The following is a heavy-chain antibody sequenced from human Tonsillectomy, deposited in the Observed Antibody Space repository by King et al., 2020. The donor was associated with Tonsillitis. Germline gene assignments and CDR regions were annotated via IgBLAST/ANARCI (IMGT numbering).Heavy chain of an antibody. CDR3: ARGHPTVAVTFHWYFDL. CDR1: GYTLSDYA. V-gene: IGHV1-18*01. D-gene: IGHD2-21*01. Sequence: QLVQSGAEVKRPGASVNVSCKASGYTLSDYAITWVRQAPGQGLEWMGWITDNNGNTAYAQKFQGRVTMTTETSTNTAYMELRSLRSDDTALYYCARGHPTVAVTFHWYFDLWGRGTLLTVSS. CDR2: ITDNNGNT. J-gene: IGHJ2*01.